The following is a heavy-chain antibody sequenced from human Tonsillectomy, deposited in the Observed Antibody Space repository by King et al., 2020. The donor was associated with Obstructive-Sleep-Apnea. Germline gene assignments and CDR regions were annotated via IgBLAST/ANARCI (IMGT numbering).Heavy chain of an antibody. V-gene: IGHV3-30*03. J-gene: IGHJ4*02. D-gene: IGHD2-8*02. CDR3: LAYDLVQGGFDY. Sequence: QVQLVESGGGVVQPGRSLRLSCAASGFTLSNYALHWVRQAPGKGLEWVASISYDGSNKYLADSVKGRFTISRDNSKHTVYLQMDSLRAEDTAVFYCLAYDLVQGGFDYWGQGTLVTVTA. CDR2: ISYDGSNK. CDR1: GFTLSNYA.